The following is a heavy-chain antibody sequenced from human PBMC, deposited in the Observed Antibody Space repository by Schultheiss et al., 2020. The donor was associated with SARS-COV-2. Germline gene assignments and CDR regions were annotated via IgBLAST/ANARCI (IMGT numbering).Heavy chain of an antibody. J-gene: IGHJ4*02. Sequence: GGSLRLSCAASGFTFSSYGMHWVRQAPGKGLEWVSYISSSSTTIYYADSVKGRFTISRDNSKNTLYLQMSSLRAVDTAVYYCVKVSPLYDFWSGYPDPFDYWGQGTLVTVSS. CDR3: VKVSPLYDFWSGYPDPFDY. CDR1: GFTFSSYG. V-gene: IGHV3-48*01. CDR2: ISSSSTTI. D-gene: IGHD3-3*01.